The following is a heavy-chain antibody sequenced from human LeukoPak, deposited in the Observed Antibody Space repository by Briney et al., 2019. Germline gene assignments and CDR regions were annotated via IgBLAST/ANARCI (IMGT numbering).Heavy chain of an antibody. CDR3: ARGATYAYYFDY. V-gene: IGHV3-74*01. D-gene: IGHD4-17*01. Sequence: GGSLRLSCAASGFTFDDYAMHWVRQAPGKGLEWVSGINGDGSRTNYADSVEGRFTISRDNAKNTVYLQMNSLRAEDTAVYYCARGATYAYYFDYWGQGILVTVSS. CDR2: INGDGSRT. J-gene: IGHJ4*02. CDR1: GFTFDDYA.